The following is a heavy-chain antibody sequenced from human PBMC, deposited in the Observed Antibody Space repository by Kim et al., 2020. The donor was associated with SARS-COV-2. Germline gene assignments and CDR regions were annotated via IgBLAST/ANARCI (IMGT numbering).Heavy chain of an antibody. D-gene: IGHD2-21*02. CDR3: AREGLYRVVTHLFDY. V-gene: IGHV3-11*05. Sequence: DSVKGRFTISRDNAKNSLYLQMNSLRAEDTAVYYCAREGLYRVVTHLFDYWGQGTLVTVSS. J-gene: IGHJ4*02.